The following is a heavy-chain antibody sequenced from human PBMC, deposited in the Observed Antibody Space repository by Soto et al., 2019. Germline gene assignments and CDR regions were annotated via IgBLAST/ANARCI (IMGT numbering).Heavy chain of an antibody. CDR3: ARVAAAGYYYYYYGMDV. J-gene: IGHJ6*02. V-gene: IGHV1-18*01. D-gene: IGHD6-13*01. CDR1: GYTFTSYG. Sequence: ASVKVSCKASGYTFTSYGISWVRQAPGQGLEWMGWISAYNGNTNYAQKLQGRVTMTTDTSTSTAYMELRSLRSDDTAVYYCARVAAAGYYYYYYGMDVWGQGTTVTVSS. CDR2: ISAYNGNT.